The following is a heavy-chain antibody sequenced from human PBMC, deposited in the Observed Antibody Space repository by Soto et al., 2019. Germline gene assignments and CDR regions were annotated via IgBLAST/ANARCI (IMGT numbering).Heavy chain of an antibody. CDR1: GDTFTTYD. CDR2: INPNSGNI. J-gene: IGHJ4*02. Sequence: ASVKVSCKASGDTFTTYDINWVRQATGHGLEWMGWINPNSGNIGYAQRFQGRVTMTRDTAIRTACMEVSSLRSDDTAVYYCARGRASGSYYLLDYWGQGTLVTVSS. CDR3: ARGRASGSYYLLDY. V-gene: IGHV1-8*01. D-gene: IGHD3-10*01.